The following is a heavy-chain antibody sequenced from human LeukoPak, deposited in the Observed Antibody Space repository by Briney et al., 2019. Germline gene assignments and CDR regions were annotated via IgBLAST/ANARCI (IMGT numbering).Heavy chain of an antibody. CDR1: GYTFTGYY. CDR2: INPNSGGT. J-gene: IGHJ4*02. CDR3: ARNSYGPAVFDY. Sequence: ASVKVSCKASGYTFTGYYMHWVRQAPGQWLEWMGWINPNSGGTNYAQKFQGRVTMTRDTSISTAYMELSRLRSDDTAVYYCARNSYGPAVFDYWGQGTLVTVSS. V-gene: IGHV1-2*02. D-gene: IGHD5-18*01.